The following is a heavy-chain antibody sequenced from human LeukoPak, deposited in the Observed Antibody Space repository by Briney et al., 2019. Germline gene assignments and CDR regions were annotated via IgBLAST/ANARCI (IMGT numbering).Heavy chain of an antibody. D-gene: IGHD3-10*01. V-gene: IGHV4-59*08. CDR3: ARLSAVPIGHLDY. CDR1: GGSISSYY. CDR2: IYYSGST. J-gene: IGHJ4*02. Sequence: SETLSLTCTVSGGSISSYYWSWIRQPPGKGLEWIGYIYYSGSTNYNPSLKSRVTISVDTSKNQFSLKLSSVTAADTAVYYCARLSAVPIGHLDYWGQGTLVTVSS.